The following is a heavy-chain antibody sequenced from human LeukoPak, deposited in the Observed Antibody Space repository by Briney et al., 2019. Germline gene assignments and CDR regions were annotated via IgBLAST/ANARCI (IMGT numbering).Heavy chain of an antibody. CDR1: GYTFTSYG. D-gene: IGHD2-2*01. V-gene: IGHV1-18*01. CDR2: ISAYNGNT. CDR3: AREAFCSRRTYNWFDP. J-gene: IGHJ5*02. Sequence: GASVKVSCKASGYTFTSYGISWVRQAPGQGLEWMGWISAYNGNTNYAQKLQGRVTMTTDTSTSTAYMELRSLRSDDTAVYYCAREAFCSRRTYNWFDPWGQGTLVTVSS.